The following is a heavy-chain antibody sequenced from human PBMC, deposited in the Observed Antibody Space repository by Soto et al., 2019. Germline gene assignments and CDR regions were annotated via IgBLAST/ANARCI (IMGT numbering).Heavy chain of an antibody. CDR1: GFSVDDYG. J-gene: IGHJ4*02. Sequence: EVQLVESGGGSVQPGRSLRLSCAASGFSVDDYGMHWVRQGPGKGLEWVSGNSWNSGDIDYADSVKGRFTISRDNDKRYLYLQMNSLRTEATALYCCAKDNDFDRDGAIDYWGQGILVTVSS. D-gene: IGHD3-22*01. CDR2: NSWNSGDI. V-gene: IGHV3-9*01. CDR3: AKDNDFDRDGAIDY.